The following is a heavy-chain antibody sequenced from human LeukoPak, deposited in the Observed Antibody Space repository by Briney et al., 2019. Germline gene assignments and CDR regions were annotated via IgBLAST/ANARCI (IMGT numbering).Heavy chain of an antibody. Sequence: SETLSLTCTVSGGSISSSSYYWGWIRQPPGTGLEWIGSIYYSGSTYYNPSLKSRVTISVDTSKNQFSLKLSSVTAADTAVYYCARRRQNEKTVDYWGQGTLVTVSS. CDR2: IYYSGST. J-gene: IGHJ4*02. V-gene: IGHV4-39*01. D-gene: IGHD1-1*01. CDR3: ARRRQNEKTVDY. CDR1: GGSISSSSYY.